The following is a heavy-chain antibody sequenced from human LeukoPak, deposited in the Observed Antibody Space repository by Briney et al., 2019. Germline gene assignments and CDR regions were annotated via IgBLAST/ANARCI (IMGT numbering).Heavy chain of an antibody. V-gene: IGHV4-59*01. Sequence: PSETLSLTCTVSGGSISSYYWSWIRQPPGKGLEWIGYTFHSGSTNYNPSLQSRVTISVDTSKNQFSLRLSSVTAADTAVYYCASLWQPDLYYFDYWGQGTLVTVSS. D-gene: IGHD2-21*01. J-gene: IGHJ4*02. CDR3: ASLWQPDLYYFDY. CDR1: GGSISSYY. CDR2: TFHSGST.